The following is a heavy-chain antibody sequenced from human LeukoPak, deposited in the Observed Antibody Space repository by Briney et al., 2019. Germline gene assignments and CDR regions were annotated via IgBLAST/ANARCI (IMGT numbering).Heavy chain of an antibody. D-gene: IGHD3-10*01. V-gene: IGHV1-69*10. CDR3: ARPSSEGSGRSREYYFHY. J-gene: IGHJ4*02. Sequence: SVSVSCKASGGTFSIYAISWVRQAPGQGLEWMGGIIPILGIANYAQKFQGRVTITADKSTSTAYMELSRRRSEETAVYYCARPSSEGSGRSREYYFHYWGQGTLVTASS. CDR1: GGTFSIYA. CDR2: IIPILGIA.